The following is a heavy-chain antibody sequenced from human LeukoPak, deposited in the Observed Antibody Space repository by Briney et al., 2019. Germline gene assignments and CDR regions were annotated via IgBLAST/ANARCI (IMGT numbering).Heavy chain of an antibody. J-gene: IGHJ4*02. CDR2: IYKAGNT. CDR3: ARTQTPTLFDY. Sequence: SETLSLTCTVSGGSISSTTYYWAWIRQPPGKGLEWIGSIYKAGNTNYNPSLKSRVTISLDTSKNQFSLKLSSVTAADTAVYYCARTQTPTLFDYWGQGTLVTVSS. V-gene: IGHV4-39*07. CDR1: GGSISSTTYY.